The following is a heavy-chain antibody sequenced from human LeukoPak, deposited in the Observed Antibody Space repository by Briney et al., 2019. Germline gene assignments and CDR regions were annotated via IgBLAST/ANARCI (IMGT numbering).Heavy chain of an antibody. D-gene: IGHD3-22*01. CDR2: IYYRGST. CDR3: ARADYETSAYYYTFDY. V-gene: IGHV4-59*01. Sequence: SETLSLTCTVSGGSINGYYWSWIRQPPEKGLEWIGYIYYRGSTNYNPSLKSRVTISVDTSKNQFSLKLSSVTAADTAVYYCARADYETSAYYYTFDYWGLGTLVTVSS. CDR1: GGSINGYY. J-gene: IGHJ4*02.